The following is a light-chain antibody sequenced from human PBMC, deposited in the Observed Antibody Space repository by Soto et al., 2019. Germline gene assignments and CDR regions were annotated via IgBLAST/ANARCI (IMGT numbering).Light chain of an antibody. Sequence: DIVMTQTPLSSPVTLGQPASISCRSSQSLVHSDGNTYLSWLQQRPGQPPRLLIYKISNRFSGVPDSFSGGGAGTDFLMQTSRVEAEDDGVSYDMQATQFPPYTFGQGTKLEIK. J-gene: IGKJ2*01. V-gene: IGKV2-24*01. CDR1: QSLVHSDGNTY. CDR3: MQATQFPPYT. CDR2: KIS.